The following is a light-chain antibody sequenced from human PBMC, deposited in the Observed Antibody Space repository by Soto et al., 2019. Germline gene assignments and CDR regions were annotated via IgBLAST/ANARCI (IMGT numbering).Light chain of an antibody. J-gene: IGKJ1*01. Sequence: DIVMTQSPDSLAVSLGERATINCKSSQSVLYSSDNKNYLVWYQQKPGQPPKLLIYWASTRESRVPDRFSGSGSGTDFTLTISSLQAEDVAVYYCQQYYSSPWTFGQGTKVEIK. CDR3: QQYYSSPWT. CDR1: QSVLYSSDNKNY. V-gene: IGKV4-1*01. CDR2: WAS.